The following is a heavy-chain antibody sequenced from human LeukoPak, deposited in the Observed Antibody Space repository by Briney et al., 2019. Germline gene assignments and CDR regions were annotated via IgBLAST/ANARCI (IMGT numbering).Heavy chain of an antibody. V-gene: IGHV4-38-2*01. CDR2: IYHSGSA. CDR1: GFSISSDYY. CDR3: ARDRGGPIHDY. Sequence: SETLSLTCAVSGFSISSDYYWAWVRQPPGKGLEWIESIYHSGSAYYNPSLRTRVTISLDTTKNQFSLRLTSVSVADTAVYYCARDRGGPIHDYWGQGTLVTVSS. J-gene: IGHJ4*02. D-gene: IGHD3-16*01.